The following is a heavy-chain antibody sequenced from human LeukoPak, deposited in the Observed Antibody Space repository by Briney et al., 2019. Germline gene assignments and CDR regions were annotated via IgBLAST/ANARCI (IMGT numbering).Heavy chain of an antibody. Sequence: SETLSLTCTVSGGSISSYYWSWIRQPPGKGLERIGYIYYSGSTNYNPSLKSRVTISVDTSKNQFSLKLSSVTAADTAVYYCARVAYITIFGVVIIKEGLDYWGQGTLVTVSS. D-gene: IGHD3-3*01. CDR3: ARVAYITIFGVVIIKEGLDY. CDR2: IYYSGST. CDR1: GGSISSYY. J-gene: IGHJ4*02. V-gene: IGHV4-59*12.